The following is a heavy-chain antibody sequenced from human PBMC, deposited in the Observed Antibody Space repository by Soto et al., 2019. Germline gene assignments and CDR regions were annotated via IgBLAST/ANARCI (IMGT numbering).Heavy chain of an antibody. D-gene: IGHD1-26*01. CDR1: DADVSSVAYQ. V-gene: IGHV4-61*08. CDR3: ARDPDNSWTYGYDY. Sequence: SETLALPNTVSDADVSSVAYQCSWIQHPPGKGLEWIGYIYYSGSTNYNPSLKSRVTMSVDTSKNQFSLKLSSVTAADTAVYFCARDPDNSWTYGYDYCGEGILVTVS. CDR2: IYYSGST. J-gene: IGHJ4*02.